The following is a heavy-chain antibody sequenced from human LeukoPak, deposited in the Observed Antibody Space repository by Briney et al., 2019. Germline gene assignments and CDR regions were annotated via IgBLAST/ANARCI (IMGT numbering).Heavy chain of an antibody. J-gene: IGHJ4*02. Sequence: ASVKVSCKASGYRLRNHGISWVRQAPGQGLEWMGWISAYNGNTNYAQKLQGRVTVTTDTSTSTAYMELRSLRSDDTAVYYCARHPSGYYLIDYWGQGTLVTVSS. CDR1: GYRLRNHG. V-gene: IGHV1-18*01. CDR2: ISAYNGNT. CDR3: ARHPSGYYLIDY. D-gene: IGHD3-22*01.